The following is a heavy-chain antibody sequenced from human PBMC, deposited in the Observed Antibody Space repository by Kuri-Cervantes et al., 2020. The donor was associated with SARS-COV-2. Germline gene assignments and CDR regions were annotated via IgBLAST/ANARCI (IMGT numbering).Heavy chain of an antibody. J-gene: IGHJ6*02. D-gene: IGHD2-2*01. V-gene: IGHV1-69*04. CDR2: IIPILGIA. CDR1: GGTFSSYA. Sequence: SVKVSCKASGGTFSSYAISWVRQAPGQGLEWMGRIIPILGIANYAQKFQGRVTMTRDTSTSTVYMELSSLRSEDTAVYYCARVMVPAARPNYYYGMDVWGQGTTVTVSS. CDR3: ARVMVPAARPNYYYGMDV.